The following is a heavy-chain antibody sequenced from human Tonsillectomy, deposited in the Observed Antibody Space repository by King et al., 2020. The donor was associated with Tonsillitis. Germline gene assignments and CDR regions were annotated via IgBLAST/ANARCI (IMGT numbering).Heavy chain of an antibody. CDR2: IYYSGST. CDR3: ARGGDSSGYYTAFDI. V-gene: IGHV4-59*01. Sequence: QLQESGPGLVKPSETLSLTCTVSGGSISSYYWSWIRQPPGKGLEWIGYIYYSGSTNYNPSLKSRVTISVDTSKNQFSLKLSSVTAADTAVYYCARGGDSSGYYTAFDIWGQGTMVTVSS. J-gene: IGHJ3*02. CDR1: GGSISSYY. D-gene: IGHD3-22*01.